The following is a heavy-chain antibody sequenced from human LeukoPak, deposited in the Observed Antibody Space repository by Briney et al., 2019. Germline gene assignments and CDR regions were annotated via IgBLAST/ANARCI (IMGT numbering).Heavy chain of an antibody. CDR3: SRDDGPGT. CDR2: IKEDGSEK. CDR1: GFAFSTYW. J-gene: IGHJ5*01. V-gene: IGHV3-7*01. Sequence: GGSLRLSCAASGFAFSTYWMSWVRQAPGKGPEWVANIKEDGSEKYYVDSVKGRFTISRDNAKTSLHLQMDSLRAEDTAVYYCSRDDGPGTWGQGTLVTVSS. D-gene: IGHD3-10*01.